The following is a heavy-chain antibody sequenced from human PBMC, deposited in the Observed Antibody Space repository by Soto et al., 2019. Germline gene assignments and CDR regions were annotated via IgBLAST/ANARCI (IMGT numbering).Heavy chain of an antibody. Sequence: QAQLVQSGAEVKKPGSSVKVSCKGFGAIFNTYAISWVRQAPGQGPEWLGGIIPMFGTPNYAQKFQGRVTISVDKSTRPAYMEMNSLRSEDTAVYYCARGGEVPASIREYYYGLDVWGQGTTVTVSS. V-gene: IGHV1-69*06. J-gene: IGHJ6*02. D-gene: IGHD2-2*02. CDR2: IIPMFGTP. CDR3: ARGGEVPASIREYYYGLDV. CDR1: GAIFNTYA.